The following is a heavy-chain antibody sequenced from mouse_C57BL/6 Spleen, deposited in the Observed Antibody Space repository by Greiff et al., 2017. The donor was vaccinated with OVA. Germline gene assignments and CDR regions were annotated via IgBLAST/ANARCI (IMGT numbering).Heavy chain of an antibody. V-gene: IGHV1-50*01. CDR1: GYTFTSYW. J-gene: IGHJ3*01. CDR2: IDPSDSYT. CDR3: ARGGATMVTTWFAY. Sequence: QVHVKQPGAELVKPGASVKLSCKASGYTFTSYWMQWVKQRPGQGLEWIGEIDPSDSYTNYNQKFKGKATLTVDTSSSTAYMQLSSLTSEDSAVYYCARGGATMVTTWFAYWGQGTLVTVSA. D-gene: IGHD2-2*01.